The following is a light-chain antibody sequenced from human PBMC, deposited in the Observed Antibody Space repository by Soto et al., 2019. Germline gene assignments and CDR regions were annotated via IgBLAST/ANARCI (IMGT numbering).Light chain of an antibody. CDR2: ATS. V-gene: IGKV1-39*01. CDR1: RNVSIY. CDR3: QYYAGVWT. J-gene: IGKJ1*01. Sequence: EIPLTQSPSSLAASVGDRLTLTCRASRNVSIYLNWYQHKPGKGPTLLIHATSNLQIGVPSRFSGSGSGTDFIPTISSLQPDDFATYYCQYYAGVWTFGQGTKVDI.